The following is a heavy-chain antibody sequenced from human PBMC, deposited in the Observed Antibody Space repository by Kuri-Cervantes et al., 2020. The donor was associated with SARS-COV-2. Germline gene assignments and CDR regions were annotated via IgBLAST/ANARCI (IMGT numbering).Heavy chain of an antibody. V-gene: IGHV3-64*04. J-gene: IGHJ6*02. D-gene: IGHD1-7*01. CDR3: AKDPTATTEYYYAMDV. Sequence: GGSLRLSCSASGFTFSSYDMHWVRQAPGKGLEYVSAISSNGGSTYYADSVKGRFTISRDNSKNTLYLHMNSLRAEDTAVYFCAKDPTATTEYYYAMDVWGQGTTVTVSS. CDR1: GFTFSSYD. CDR2: ISSNGGST.